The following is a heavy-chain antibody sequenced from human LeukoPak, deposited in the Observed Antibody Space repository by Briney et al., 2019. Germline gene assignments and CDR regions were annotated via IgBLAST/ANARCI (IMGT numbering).Heavy chain of an antibody. CDR1: GYSISSGYY. D-gene: IGHD6-19*01. CDR3: ARDCSSGWYIALIDY. V-gene: IGHV4-38-2*02. Sequence: SETLSLTCAVSGYSISSGYYWGWIRQPPGKGLEWMGSIYHSGSTYYNPSLKSRVTISVDTSKNQFSLKLSSVTAADTAVYYCARDCSSGWYIALIDYWGQGTLVTVSS. J-gene: IGHJ4*02. CDR2: IYHSGST.